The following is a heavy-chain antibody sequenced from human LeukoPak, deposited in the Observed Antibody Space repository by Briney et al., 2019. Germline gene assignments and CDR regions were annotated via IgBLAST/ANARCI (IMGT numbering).Heavy chain of an antibody. J-gene: IGHJ4*02. CDR1: GFTFSSYG. CDR2: IWYDGSNK. D-gene: IGHD3-22*01. Sequence: GGSLRLSCAASGFTFSSYGMHWVRQAPGKGLEWVAVIWYDGSNKYYADSVKGRFSISRDNSKSTLYLQMNSLRAEDTAVYYCARARGVSTGYRPIDYWGQGTLVTVSS. V-gene: IGHV3-33*01. CDR3: ARARGVSTGYRPIDY.